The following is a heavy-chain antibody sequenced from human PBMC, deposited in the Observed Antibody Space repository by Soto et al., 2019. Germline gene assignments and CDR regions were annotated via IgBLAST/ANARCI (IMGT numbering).Heavy chain of an antibody. CDR1: GGSLTSYY. CDR2: VYYTGIA. V-gene: IGHV4-59*08. Sequence: QVQLQESGPGLVKPSETLSLTCTVSGGSLTSYYWSWIRQPPGKGLEWIGFVYYTGIARYNPSLKSRVTTSVDTAKNQFSLKLTSVTAADTAIYYWARRIVSTETFAYWGQGTLVTVSS. D-gene: IGHD5-12*01. CDR3: ARRIVSTETFAY. J-gene: IGHJ4*02.